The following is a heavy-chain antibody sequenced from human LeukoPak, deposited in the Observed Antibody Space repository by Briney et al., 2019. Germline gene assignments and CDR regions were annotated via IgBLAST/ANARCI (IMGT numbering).Heavy chain of an antibody. CDR3: ARDRATMVTHTPFDS. Sequence: SETLSLTCTVSGGSISSGGYYWSWIRQHAGKGLEWIGYIHYSGSTYYNPSLRSRLSMSVDTSKNHFSLNLSSVTAADTAVYYCARDRATMVTHTPFDSWGQGTLVTVSS. CDR2: IHYSGST. D-gene: IGHD4-23*01. J-gene: IGHJ4*02. V-gene: IGHV4-31*03. CDR1: GGSISSGGYY.